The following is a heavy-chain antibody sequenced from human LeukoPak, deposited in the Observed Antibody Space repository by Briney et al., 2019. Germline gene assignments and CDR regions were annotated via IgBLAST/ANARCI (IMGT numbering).Heavy chain of an antibody. CDR1: GDSVSSNSAA. V-gene: IGHV6-1*01. CDR2: TYYRSKWYY. Sequence: SQTLSLTCAISGDSVSSNSAAWNWIKQSPSRGLEWLGRTYYRSKWYYDYAVAVKSRISINPDTSKNQFSLQLSSVTPEDTAVYYCARDPVGGSTIFDYWGQGTLVTVSS. CDR3: ARDPVGGSTIFDY. J-gene: IGHJ4*02. D-gene: IGHD1-26*01.